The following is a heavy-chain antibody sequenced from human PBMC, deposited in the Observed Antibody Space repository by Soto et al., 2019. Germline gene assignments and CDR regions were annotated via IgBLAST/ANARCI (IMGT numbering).Heavy chain of an antibody. V-gene: IGHV3-33*01. CDR1: GFPFSTYG. D-gene: IGHD1-26*01. CDR3: ARASGPFDY. Sequence: QVQLVESGGGVVQPGRSLRLSCAASGFPFSTYGMHWVRQAPGKGLEWVAVIWFDGSIQYYGDSVKGRFTISRDNSKNTLYLQMNRLRAEDTAVYYCARASGPFDYWGQGTLVTVSS. CDR2: IWFDGSIQ. J-gene: IGHJ4*02.